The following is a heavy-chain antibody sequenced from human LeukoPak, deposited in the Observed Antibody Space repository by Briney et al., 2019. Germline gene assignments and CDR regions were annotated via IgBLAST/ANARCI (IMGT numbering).Heavy chain of an antibody. D-gene: IGHD6-13*01. CDR2: FSATDGSA. J-gene: IGHJ3*01. Sequence: PGGSLRLSCAASGFTFSIYAMTWVRRAPGKGLEWVAAFSATDGSAQYAESVKGRFTISRDNSKNTLYLQMNRMRAEDTAVYYCAKARIEALGTGAFDVWGQGTIVTVSS. CDR3: AKARIEALGTGAFDV. V-gene: IGHV3-23*01. CDR1: GFTFSIYA.